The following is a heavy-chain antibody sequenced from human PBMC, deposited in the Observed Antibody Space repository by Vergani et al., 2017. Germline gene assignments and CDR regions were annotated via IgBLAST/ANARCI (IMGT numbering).Heavy chain of an antibody. V-gene: IGHV1-69*01. CDR2: IILIFGPA. D-gene: IGHD2-21*02. CDR1: GGTFSSYA. J-gene: IGHJ1*01. Sequence: QMQLVQSGAEVKKPGSSVKVSCKASGGTFSSYAISWVRKAPGQGLEWMGGIILIFGPANYAQKFQGRVTITAGESTSTAYIELSSLRSEDTSVYYSAREGDWGGDCAVEYFQHWGQGTLVTVSS. CDR3: AREGDWGGDCAVEYFQH.